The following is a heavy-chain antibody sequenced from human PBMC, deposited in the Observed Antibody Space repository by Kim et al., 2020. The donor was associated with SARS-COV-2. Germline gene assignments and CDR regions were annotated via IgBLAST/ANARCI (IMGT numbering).Heavy chain of an antibody. Sequence: QKFQGRVTVTRDTSASTAYMELSSLISEDTAVYYCARGGIAVAGGNWFDPWGQGTLVTVSS. V-gene: IGHV1-3*01. D-gene: IGHD6-19*01. J-gene: IGHJ5*02. CDR3: ARGGIAVAGGNWFDP.